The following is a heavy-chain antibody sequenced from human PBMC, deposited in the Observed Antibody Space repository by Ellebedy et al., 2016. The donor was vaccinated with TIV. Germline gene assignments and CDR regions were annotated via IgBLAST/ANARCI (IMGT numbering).Heavy chain of an antibody. J-gene: IGHJ4*02. V-gene: IGHV4-59*11. CDR3: ARGELWFGEFDY. Sequence: SETLSLTCTVSGDSISSHYWRWIRQPPGKGLELIGYMYYSGSTKYNPSLKSRVTITVDTSKNHFSLKLRSVTAADTAVYYCARGELWFGEFDYWGQGTQVTVSS. CDR1: GDSISSHY. D-gene: IGHD3-10*01. CDR2: MYYSGST.